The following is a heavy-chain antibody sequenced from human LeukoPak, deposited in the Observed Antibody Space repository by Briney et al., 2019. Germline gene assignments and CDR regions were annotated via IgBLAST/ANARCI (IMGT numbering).Heavy chain of an antibody. J-gene: IGHJ4*02. V-gene: IGHV3-9*01. D-gene: IGHD5-12*01. CDR3: AKAGVATIGALWH. CDR2: ISWNSGSI. CDR1: GFTFDDYA. Sequence: GGSLRLSCAASGFTFDDYAMHWVRQAPGKGLEWVSGISWNSGSIGYADSVKGRFTISRDNAKNSLYLQMNSLRAEDTALYYCAKAGVATIGALWHWGQGTLVTVSS.